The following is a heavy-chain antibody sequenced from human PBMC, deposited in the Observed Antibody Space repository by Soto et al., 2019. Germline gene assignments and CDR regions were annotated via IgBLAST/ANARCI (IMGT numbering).Heavy chain of an antibody. J-gene: IGHJ5*02. CDR2: IYYSGFT. CDR1: GGSMGGYY. V-gene: IGHV4-39*01. Sequence: SETLSLTCTVSGGSMGGYYWDWIRQSPGKGLEWIGNIYYSGFTLYNPSLKSRVTISVDTSKNQFSLKLRSVTAADTAVYYCARNPAAGHRLDIWGQGTLVTVYS. CDR3: ARNPAAGHRLDI. D-gene: IGHD6-13*01.